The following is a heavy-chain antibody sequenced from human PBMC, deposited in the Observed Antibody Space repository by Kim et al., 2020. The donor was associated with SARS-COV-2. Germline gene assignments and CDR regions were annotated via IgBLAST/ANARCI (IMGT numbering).Heavy chain of an antibody. J-gene: IGHJ5*02. CDR1: GGSVSSGSYY. V-gene: IGHV4-61*01. Sequence: SETLSLTRTVSGGSVSSGSYYWSWIRQPPGKGLEWIGYIYYSGSTNYNPSLKSRVTISVDTSKNQFSLKLSSVTAADTAVYYCAIGFGAIRWFDPWGQGTLVTVSS. CDR3: AIGFGAIRWFDP. CDR2: IYYSGST. D-gene: IGHD3-10*01.